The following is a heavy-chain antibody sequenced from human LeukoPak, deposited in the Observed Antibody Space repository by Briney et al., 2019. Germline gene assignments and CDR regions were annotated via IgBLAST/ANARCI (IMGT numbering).Heavy chain of an antibody. CDR1: GGSISNGEYY. V-gene: IGHV4-30-4*01. CDR2: IYYSGST. J-gene: IGHJ4*02. D-gene: IGHD4-17*01. Sequence: SQTLSLTCSVSGGSISNGEYYWSWIRQPPGKGLEWIGYIYYSGSTYYNPSLKSRVTISVDTSKNQFSLKLSSVTAADTAVYYCARDPYGDYQFDSWGQGTLVTVSS. CDR3: ARDPYGDYQFDS.